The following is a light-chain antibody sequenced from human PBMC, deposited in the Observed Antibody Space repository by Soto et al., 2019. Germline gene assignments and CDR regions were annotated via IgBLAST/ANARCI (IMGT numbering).Light chain of an antibody. CDR3: SSYTSSSTLEGV. J-gene: IGLJ1*01. Sequence: QSALPQPASVSGSPGQSITISCTGTSSDVGGYNYVSWYQQHPGKAPKLMIYDVSNRPSGVSNRFSGSKSGNMASLTISGLQAEDEADYYCSSYTSSSTLEGVFGTGTKVTVL. CDR1: SSDVGGYNY. V-gene: IGLV2-14*01. CDR2: DVS.